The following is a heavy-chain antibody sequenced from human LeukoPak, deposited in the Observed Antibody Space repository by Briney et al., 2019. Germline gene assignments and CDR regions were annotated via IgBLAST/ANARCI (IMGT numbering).Heavy chain of an antibody. J-gene: IGHJ3*02. D-gene: IGHD5-24*01. CDR2: IDASGST. V-gene: IGHV4-4*07. Sequence: PSETLSLTCTVSGVSVSSYYWIWIRQPAGRGLEWIGRIDASGSTNFNPSLKSRVTMSVDSSKNQFSLKLSSVTAADTALYYCARKDGDIWGQGTMVTVSS. CDR3: ARKDGDI. CDR1: GVSVSSYY.